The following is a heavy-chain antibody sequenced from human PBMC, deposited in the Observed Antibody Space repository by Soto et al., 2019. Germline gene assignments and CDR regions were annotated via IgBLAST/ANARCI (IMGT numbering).Heavy chain of an antibody. CDR2: IYYSGST. CDR3: ARSLMVRGVINHFDY. J-gene: IGHJ4*02. D-gene: IGHD3-10*01. Sequence: PSETLSLTCTVSGGSISSYYWSWIRQPPGKGLEWIGYIYYSGSTNYNPSLKSRVTISVDTSKNQFSLKLSSVTAADTAAYYCARSLMVRGVINHFDYWGQGTLVTVSS. V-gene: IGHV4-59*01. CDR1: GGSISSYY.